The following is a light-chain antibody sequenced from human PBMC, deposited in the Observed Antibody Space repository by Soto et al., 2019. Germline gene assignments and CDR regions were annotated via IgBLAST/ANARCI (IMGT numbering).Light chain of an antibody. CDR2: GAS. CDR1: QSVSSN. J-gene: IGKJ3*01. V-gene: IGKV3-15*01. CDR3: QQYNSWLGT. Sequence: EIVMTQSPATLSVSPGERATLSCRASQSVSSNLAWYQQKPGQAPRLLIYGASTRATGIPAMFSGSGSGTEFTLTISSLQSEDFAVYYCQQYNSWLGTFVPGTKVDI.